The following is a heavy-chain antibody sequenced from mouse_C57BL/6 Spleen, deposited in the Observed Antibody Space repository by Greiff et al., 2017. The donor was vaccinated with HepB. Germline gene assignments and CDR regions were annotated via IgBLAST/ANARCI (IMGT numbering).Heavy chain of an antibody. CDR1: GYAFTNYL. CDR2: INPGSGGT. V-gene: IGHV1-54*01. J-gene: IGHJ3*01. Sequence: VQLQQSGAELVRPGTSVKVSCKASGYAFTNYLIEWVKQRPGQGLEWIGVINPGSGGTNYNEKFKGKATLTADKSSSTAYMQLSSLTSEDSAVYFCARSYDYDEGWFAYWGQGTLVTVSA. CDR3: ARSYDYDEGWFAY. D-gene: IGHD2-4*01.